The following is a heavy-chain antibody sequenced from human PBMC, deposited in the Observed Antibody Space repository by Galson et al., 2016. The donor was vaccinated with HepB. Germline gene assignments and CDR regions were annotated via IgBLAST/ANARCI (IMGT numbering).Heavy chain of an antibody. V-gene: IGHV1-69*10. Sequence: SVKVSCKASGGTFSNYALIWVRQAPGQGLEWMGGIIPILGMTTYAQKFQARVTITADKSTSTAYMELSSLRSEDTAVYFCARDLAPIAALPAGGYDGFDIWGQGILVTVSS. D-gene: IGHD2-2*01. CDR1: GGTFSNYA. CDR3: ARDLAPIAALPAGGYDGFDI. CDR2: IIPILGMT. J-gene: IGHJ4*02.